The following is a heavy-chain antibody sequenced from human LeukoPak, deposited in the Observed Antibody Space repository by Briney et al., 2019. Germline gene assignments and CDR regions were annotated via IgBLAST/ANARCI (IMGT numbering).Heavy chain of an antibody. D-gene: IGHD6-19*01. Sequence: SETLSLTCTVSGGSISSYSWSWIRQPAGKGLEWIGRIYSSGSTNYNPSLKSRVTMSVDTSKNQFSLKLSSVTAADTAVYYCARDERGSGRSFDNWGQGTLVNVSS. J-gene: IGHJ4*02. CDR2: IYSSGST. CDR3: ARDERGSGRSFDN. V-gene: IGHV4-4*07. CDR1: GGSISSYS.